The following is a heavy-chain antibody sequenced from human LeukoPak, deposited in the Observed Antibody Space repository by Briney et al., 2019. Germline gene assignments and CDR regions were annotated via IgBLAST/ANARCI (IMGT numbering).Heavy chain of an antibody. CDR2: IKQDGSEK. J-gene: IGHJ6*03. Sequence: GGSLRLSCAASGFTFSSYWMCWVRQAPGKGLEWVANIKQDGSEKYYVDSVKGRFTISRDNAKNSLYLQMNSLRAEDTAVYYCARDTPDYDFWSGHYMDVWGKGTTVTVSS. CDR3: ARDTPDYDFWSGHYMDV. D-gene: IGHD3-3*01. V-gene: IGHV3-7*01. CDR1: GFTFSSYW.